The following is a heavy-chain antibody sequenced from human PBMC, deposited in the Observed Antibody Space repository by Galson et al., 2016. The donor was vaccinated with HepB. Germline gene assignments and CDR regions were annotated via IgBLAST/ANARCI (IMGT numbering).Heavy chain of an antibody. J-gene: IGHJ6*02. CDR1: GYTFINYY. Sequence: SVKVSCKASGYTFINYYMHRVRQAPGQGLEWMGIGNPRTGSTSYAQKFQDRVTVTRDTSTSTVYMELSSLRSEDTAVYYCARDRGSNSLKGYGMDVWGQVTTVTVSS. CDR2: GNPRTGST. D-gene: IGHD3-10*01. CDR3: ARDRGSNSLKGYGMDV. V-gene: IGHV1-46*01.